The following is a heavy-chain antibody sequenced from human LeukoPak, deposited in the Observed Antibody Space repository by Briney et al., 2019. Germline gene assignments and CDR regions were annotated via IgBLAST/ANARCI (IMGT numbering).Heavy chain of an antibody. CDR3: ARETVVVPAAMVDDAFDI. V-gene: IGHV1-69*05. D-gene: IGHD2-2*01. CDR2: IIPIFGTA. Sequence: SVKVSCKASVGTFSSYAISWVRQAPGQGLEWMGRIIPIFGTANYAQKFQGRVTITTDESTSTAYMELSSLRSEDTAVYYCARETVVVPAAMVDDAFDIWGQGTMVTVSS. J-gene: IGHJ3*02. CDR1: VGTFSSYA.